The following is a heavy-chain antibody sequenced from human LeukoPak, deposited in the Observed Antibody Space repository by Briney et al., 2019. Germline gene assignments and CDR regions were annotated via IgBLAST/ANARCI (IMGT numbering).Heavy chain of an antibody. V-gene: IGHV4-38-2*02. Sequence: SETLSLTCSVSGYSISSGYYWGWIRQPRGKGLEWIGSISHSGNTYYDPSLRSRVTISVDTSKNQFSLKLRFVTAADTAVYYCARVTIFGVAPRGAMLGAFDIWGQGTMVTVSS. CDR3: ARVTIFGVAPRGAMLGAFDI. D-gene: IGHD3-3*01. CDR2: ISHSGNT. CDR1: GYSISSGYY. J-gene: IGHJ3*02.